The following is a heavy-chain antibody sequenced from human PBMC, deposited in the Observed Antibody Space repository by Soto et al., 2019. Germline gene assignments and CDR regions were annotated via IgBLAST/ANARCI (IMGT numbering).Heavy chain of an antibody. V-gene: IGHV4-39*01. D-gene: IGHD6-19*01. CDR3: ATTRPLCQWLVDLTFDP. J-gene: IGHJ5*02. CDR1: GGSISSSSYY. CDR2: IYYSGST. Sequence: QLQLQESGPGLVKPSETLSLTCTVSGGSISSSSYYWGWIRQPPGKGLEWIGGIYYSGSTYYNPSLKRPVTIPVDTSKNQFSLQLSSVTAADTAVYYCATTRPLCQWLVDLTFDPWGQGTLVTVSS.